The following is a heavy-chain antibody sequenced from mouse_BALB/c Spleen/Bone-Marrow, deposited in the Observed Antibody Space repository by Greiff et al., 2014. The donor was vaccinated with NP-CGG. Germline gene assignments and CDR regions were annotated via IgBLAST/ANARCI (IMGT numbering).Heavy chain of an antibody. V-gene: IGHV1-15*01. Sequence: QVQLQQSGAELVRPGASVTLSCKASGYTFTDYEMHWVKQTPVHGLEWIGAIDPETGGTAYNQKFKGKATLTADKSSSTAYMELRSLTSEDSAVYYCTRHWDYAMDYWGQETSVTVSS. D-gene: IGHD4-1*01. CDR2: IDPETGGT. CDR1: GYTFTDYE. J-gene: IGHJ4*01. CDR3: TRHWDYAMDY.